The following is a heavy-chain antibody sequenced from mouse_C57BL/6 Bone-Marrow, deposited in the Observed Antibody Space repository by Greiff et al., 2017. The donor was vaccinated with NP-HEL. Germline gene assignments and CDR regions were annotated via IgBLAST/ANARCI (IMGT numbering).Heavy chain of an antibody. Sequence: VQLKESGPVLVKPGASVKMSCKASGYTFTDYYMNWVKQSHGKSLEWIGVINPYNGGTSYNQKFKGKATLTVDKSSSTAYMELNSLTSEDSAVYYCATILPYAMDDWGQGTSVTVSS. CDR3: ATILPYAMDD. CDR1: GYTFTDYY. CDR2: INPYNGGT. V-gene: IGHV1-19*01. J-gene: IGHJ4*01.